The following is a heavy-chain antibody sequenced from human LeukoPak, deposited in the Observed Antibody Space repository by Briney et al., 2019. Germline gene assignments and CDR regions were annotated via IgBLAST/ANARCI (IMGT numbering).Heavy chain of an antibody. D-gene: IGHD3-10*01. CDR3: ARDRRVRGVIFYFDY. J-gene: IGHJ4*02. CDR1: GFTVSSNY. Sequence: GGSLRLSCAASGFTVSSNYMSWVRQALGKGLEWVSVIYSGGSTYYADSVKGRFTISRDNSKNTLYLQMNSLRAEDTAVYYCARDRRVRGVIFYFDYWGQGTLVTVSS. V-gene: IGHV3-53*01. CDR2: IYSGGST.